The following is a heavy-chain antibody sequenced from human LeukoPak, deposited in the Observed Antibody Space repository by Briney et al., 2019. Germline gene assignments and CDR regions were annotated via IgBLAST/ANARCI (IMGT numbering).Heavy chain of an antibody. CDR1: ADSFSSHY. Sequence: SETLSLTCAVSADSFSSHYWTWIRQPPRKGLGWIGYISCIGSTNYNPSLKIRVTISIDTSKMQLSLKLSSVTAADTAVYYCASPYYYDSRIDPWGQGTMVTVSS. V-gene: IGHV4-59*11. CDR2: ISCIGST. CDR3: ASPYYYDSRIDP. J-gene: IGHJ5*02. D-gene: IGHD3-22*01.